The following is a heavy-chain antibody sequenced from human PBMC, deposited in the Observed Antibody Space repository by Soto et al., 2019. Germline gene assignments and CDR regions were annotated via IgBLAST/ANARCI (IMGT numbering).Heavy chain of an antibody. J-gene: IGHJ4*02. CDR1: GFTFSSYA. CDR2: ISYDGNKK. CDR3: ARDRAAGTTAISNFDF. D-gene: IGHD4-17*01. V-gene: IGHV3-30-3*01. Sequence: LRLSCAASGFTFSSYAMHWVRQVPGKGLEWVAIISYDGNKKYYADSVKGRFTISRDNSKNTLYLQMNSLRTEDTAVYYCARDRAAGTTAISNFDFWGQGTLVTVSA.